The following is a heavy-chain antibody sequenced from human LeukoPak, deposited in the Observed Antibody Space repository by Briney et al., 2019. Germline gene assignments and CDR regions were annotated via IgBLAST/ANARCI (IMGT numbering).Heavy chain of an antibody. CDR2: INHSGST. Sequence: SETLSLTCTVSGVPFSGYYWSWIRQPPGKGLEWIGEINHSGSTNYNPSLKSRVTISVDTSKNQFSLKLSSVTAADTAVYYCARGLFEYSYAGSFFDYWGQGTLVTVSS. D-gene: IGHD5-18*01. CDR1: GVPFSGYY. V-gene: IGHV4-34*01. CDR3: ARGLFEYSYAGSFFDY. J-gene: IGHJ4*02.